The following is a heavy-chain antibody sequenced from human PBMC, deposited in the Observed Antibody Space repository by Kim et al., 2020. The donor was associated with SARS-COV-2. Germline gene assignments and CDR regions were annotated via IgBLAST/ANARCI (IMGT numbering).Heavy chain of an antibody. Sequence: DCRNYADTVQDRFTISRDNSKNTLYLQMNSLRGEDSAVYYCAKDLGYYGMDVWGQGTTVTVSS. J-gene: IGHJ6*02. V-gene: IGHV3-23*01. CDR3: AKDLGYYGMDV. CDR2: DCR.